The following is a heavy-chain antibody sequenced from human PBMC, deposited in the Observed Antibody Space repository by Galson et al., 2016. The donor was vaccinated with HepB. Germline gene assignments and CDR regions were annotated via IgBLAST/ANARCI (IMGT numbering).Heavy chain of an antibody. CDR2: VHYSGST. CDR1: GGSVTTYY. Sequence: ETLSLTCSVSGGSVTTYYWGWVRRPPGKGLEWIGYVHYSGSTHYSPSLKSRVIISLDTSRNQFSLTLSSVTAADTAVYYCARVFPMTAVAAGLYYHPLDVWGQGTTVTVSS. CDR3: ARVFPMTAVAAGLYYHPLDV. D-gene: IGHD4-11*01. J-gene: IGHJ6*02. V-gene: IGHV4-59*02.